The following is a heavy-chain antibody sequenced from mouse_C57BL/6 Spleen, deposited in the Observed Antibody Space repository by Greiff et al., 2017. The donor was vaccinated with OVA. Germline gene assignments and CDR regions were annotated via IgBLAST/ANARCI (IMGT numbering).Heavy chain of an antibody. CDR3: TGGTTVVEAY. D-gene: IGHD1-1*01. CDR2: IDPENGDT. J-gene: IGHJ3*01. Sequence: EVQLVESGAELVRPGASVKLSCTASGFNIKDDYMHWVKQRPEQGLEWIGWIDPENGDTEYASKFQGKATITADTSSNTAYLQLSSLTSEDTAVYYCTGGTTVVEAYWGQGTLVTVSA. CDR1: GFNIKDDY. V-gene: IGHV14-4*01.